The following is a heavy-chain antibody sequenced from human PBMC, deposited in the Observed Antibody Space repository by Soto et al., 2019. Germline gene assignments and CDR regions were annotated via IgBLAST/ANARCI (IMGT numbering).Heavy chain of an antibody. D-gene: IGHD6-13*01. CDR3: ARGRARAAAGGGFDY. CDR2: INHSGST. Sequence: QVQLQQWGAGLLKPSETLSLTCAVYGGSFSGYYWSWIRQPPGKVLEWIGDINHSGSTNYNPSLKSRVTISVDTSKNQFSLKLNSVTAADTAVYYCARGRARAAAGGGFDYWGQGTLVTVSS. CDR1: GGSFSGYY. V-gene: IGHV4-34*01. J-gene: IGHJ4*02.